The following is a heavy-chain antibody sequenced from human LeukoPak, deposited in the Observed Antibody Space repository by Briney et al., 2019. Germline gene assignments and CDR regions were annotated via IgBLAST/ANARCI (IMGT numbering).Heavy chain of an antibody. Sequence: GASVKVSCKASGYTFTSYGINWVRQAPGQGLEWMGWISAYNDNTNYAQKLQGRVTMTTDTSTSTAYMELRSLRSDDTAVYYCASLKNYYDSSGHLVTDAFDIWGQGTTVTVSS. CDR3: ASLKNYYDSSGHLVTDAFDI. V-gene: IGHV1-18*01. CDR2: ISAYNDNT. CDR1: GYTFTSYG. J-gene: IGHJ3*02. D-gene: IGHD3-22*01.